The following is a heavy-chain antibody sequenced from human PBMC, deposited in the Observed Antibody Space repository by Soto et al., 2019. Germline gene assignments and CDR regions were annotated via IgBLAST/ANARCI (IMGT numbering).Heavy chain of an antibody. V-gene: IGHV3-74*01. D-gene: IGHD6-19*01. CDR1: GFTFTKSW. Sequence: EVQLIESGGGLVQPGGSLRLSCAASGFTFTKSWMHWVRQTPGKGLEWVSRVNTGGSDTIYADSVKGRFTISRDNAKNTLYLKRKGLTAENTAMYSCERDQSVSGPTPFHYGGQGALVTVSS. CDR2: VNTGGSDT. CDR3: ERDQSVSGPTPFHY. J-gene: IGHJ4*02.